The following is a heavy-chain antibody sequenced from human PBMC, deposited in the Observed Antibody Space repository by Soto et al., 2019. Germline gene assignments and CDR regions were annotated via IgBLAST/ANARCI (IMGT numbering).Heavy chain of an antibody. CDR2: IGGSGYST. D-gene: IGHD2-2*01. Sequence: EVQLLESGGGLVQPGGSLRLSCAASGFAFSNYGTSWVRQAPGKGLEWVSAIGGSGYSTYYTDSVKGRFTISRDNSKNMLYLQMNSLRAEDTAVYYCALIGLFSSSSCTDYWGQGTLVTVSS. CDR1: GFAFSNYG. V-gene: IGHV3-23*01. CDR3: ALIGLFSSSSCTDY. J-gene: IGHJ4*02.